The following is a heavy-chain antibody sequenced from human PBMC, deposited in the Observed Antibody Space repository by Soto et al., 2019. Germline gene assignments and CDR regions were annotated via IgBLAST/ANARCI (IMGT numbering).Heavy chain of an antibody. CDR1: GYTFTSYA. CDR2: INAGNGNT. CDR3: ARDLYYGDYSQKGPVYYYGMDV. V-gene: IGHV1-3*01. D-gene: IGHD4-17*01. J-gene: IGHJ6*02. Sequence: GASVKVSCKASGYTFTSYAMHWVRQAPGQRLEWMGWINAGNGNTKYSQKFQGRVTITRDTSASTAYMELSSLRSEDTAVYYCARDLYYGDYSQKGPVYYYGMDVWGQGTTVTVSS.